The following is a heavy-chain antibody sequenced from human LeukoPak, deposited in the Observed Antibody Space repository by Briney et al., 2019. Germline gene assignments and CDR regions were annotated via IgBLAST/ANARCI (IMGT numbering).Heavy chain of an antibody. V-gene: IGHV4-34*01. CDR3: ARLGGELGY. J-gene: IGHJ4*02. Sequence: SETLSLTCAVYGGSFSGYYWSWIRQPPGKGLEWIGEINHSGSTNYNPSLKSRVTISVDTSKNQFSLKLSSVTAADTAVYYCARLGGELGYWGQGTLVTVSS. CDR1: GGSFSGYY. D-gene: IGHD3-10*01. CDR2: INHSGST.